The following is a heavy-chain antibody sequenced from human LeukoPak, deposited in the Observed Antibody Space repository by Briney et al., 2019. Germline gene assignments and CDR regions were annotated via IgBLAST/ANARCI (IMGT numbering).Heavy chain of an antibody. CDR1: FTFSDXY. V-gene: IGHV3-11*04. Sequence: FTFSDXYXSWVRQAPGKGXEXVXYIVSSGSVKYYADSVKGGFTISRDNAKNSLYLQMNSLRAEDTAVYYCARDGSGSYSASFDYWGQGTLVTVSS. J-gene: IGHJ4*02. CDR2: IVSSGSVK. D-gene: IGHD3-10*01. CDR3: ARDGSGSYSASFDY.